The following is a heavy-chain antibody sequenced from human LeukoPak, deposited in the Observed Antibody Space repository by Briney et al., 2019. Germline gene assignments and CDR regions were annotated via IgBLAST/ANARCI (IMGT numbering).Heavy chain of an antibody. D-gene: IGHD2-2*01. CDR1: GGSISSSNW. V-gene: IGHV4-4*02. CDR2: IYHSGST. CDR3: ARRSSCSSTSCFDY. Sequence: SETLSLTCAVSGGSISSSNWWSWVRQPPGKGLEWIGEIYHSGSTNYNPSLKSRVTISVDKSKNQFSLKLSSVTAADTAVYYCARRSSCSSTSCFDYWGQGTLVTVSS. J-gene: IGHJ4*02.